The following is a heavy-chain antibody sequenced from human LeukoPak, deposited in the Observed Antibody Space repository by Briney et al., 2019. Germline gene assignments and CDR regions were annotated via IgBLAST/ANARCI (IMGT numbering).Heavy chain of an antibody. J-gene: IGHJ6*02. D-gene: IGHD6-19*01. V-gene: IGHV4-61*01. Sequence: PSETLSLTCTVSGGSVSSGSYYWSWIRQPPGKGLEWIGYIYYSGSTNYNPSLKSRVTISVDTSKNQFSLRLSSVTAADTAVYYCARVRRWGYSSGWSLTYYYGMDVWGQGTTVTVSS. CDR3: ARVRRWGYSSGWSLTYYYGMDV. CDR2: IYYSGST. CDR1: GGSVSSGSYY.